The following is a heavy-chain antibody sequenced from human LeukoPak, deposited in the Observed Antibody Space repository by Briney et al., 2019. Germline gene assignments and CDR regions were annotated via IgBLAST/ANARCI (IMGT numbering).Heavy chain of an antibody. V-gene: IGHV3-21*01. CDR1: GFTFSSYS. Sequence: GGSLRLSCAASGFTFSSYSMNWVRQAPGKGLEWVSSISSSSSYIYYAGSVKGRFTISRDNAKNSLYLQMNSLRAEDTAVYYCARVHGDYTGNWFDPWGQGTLVTVSS. D-gene: IGHD4-17*01. J-gene: IGHJ5*02. CDR3: ARVHGDYTGNWFDP. CDR2: ISSSSSYI.